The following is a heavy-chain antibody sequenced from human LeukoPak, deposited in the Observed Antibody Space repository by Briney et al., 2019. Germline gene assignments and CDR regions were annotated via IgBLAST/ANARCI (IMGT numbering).Heavy chain of an antibody. V-gene: IGHV4-59*01. D-gene: IGHD3-3*01. CDR1: GGSISSYY. CDR2: IYYSGST. Sequence: PSETLSLTCTVSGGSISSYYWSWIRQPPGKGLEWIGYIYYSGSTNYNPSLKSRVTISVDTSKNQFSLKLSSVTAADTAVYYCAGEADGYDFLGGFYLWGQGTLVNGPS. J-gene: IGHJ4*02. CDR3: AGEADGYDFLGGFYL.